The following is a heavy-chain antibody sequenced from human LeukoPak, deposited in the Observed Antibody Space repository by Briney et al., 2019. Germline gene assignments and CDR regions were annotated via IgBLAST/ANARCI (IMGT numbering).Heavy chain of an antibody. Sequence: GSLRLSFAASGFTFSSYAMHWVRPAPGKGLEWVAVISYDGSNKYYADSVKGRFTISRDNSKNTLYLQMNSLRAEDTAVYYCARGARVFALDYWGQGTLVTVSS. CDR2: ISYDGSNK. CDR1: GFTFSSYA. CDR3: ARGARVFALDY. V-gene: IGHV3-30*04. J-gene: IGHJ4*02.